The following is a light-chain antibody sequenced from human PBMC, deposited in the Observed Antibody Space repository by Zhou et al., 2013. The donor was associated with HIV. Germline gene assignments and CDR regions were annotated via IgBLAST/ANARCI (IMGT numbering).Light chain of an antibody. J-gene: IGKJ2*01. CDR1: QSISSY. Sequence: DIQMTQSPSSLSASVGDRVTITCRASQSISSYLNWYQQKPGKAPKLLIYAASSLQSGVPSRFSGSGSGTEFTLTISSLQPDDFATYYCQQYNSYSLYTFGPGDRSWRSN. CDR3: QQYNSYSLYT. CDR2: AAS. V-gene: IGKV1-39*01.